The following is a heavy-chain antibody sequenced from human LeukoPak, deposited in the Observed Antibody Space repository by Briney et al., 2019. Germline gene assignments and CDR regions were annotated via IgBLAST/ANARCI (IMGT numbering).Heavy chain of an antibody. Sequence: GGSLRLSCAASGFTFSRYGMHWVRQAPGKGLEWVAVISYDASNKYYADSVKGRFTISRDNSKNTLHLQMNSLRAEDTAVYFCARSGWYSSGFDPWGQGTLVTVSS. V-gene: IGHV3-30*03. D-gene: IGHD6-19*01. CDR3: ARSGWYSSGFDP. J-gene: IGHJ5*02. CDR1: GFTFSRYG. CDR2: ISYDASNK.